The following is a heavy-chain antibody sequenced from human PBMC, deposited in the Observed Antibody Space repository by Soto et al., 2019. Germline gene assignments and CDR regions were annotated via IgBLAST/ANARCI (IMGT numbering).Heavy chain of an antibody. V-gene: IGHV4-59*08. CDR2: IYYSGST. CDR3: ARHLTDELQLDY. CDR1: GGSISSYY. J-gene: IGHJ4*02. D-gene: IGHD2-15*01. Sequence: PSETLSLTCTVSGGSISSYYWSWIRQPPGKGLEWIGYIYYSGSTNYNPSLKSRVTISVDTSKNQFSLKLSSVTAADTAVYYCARHLTDELQLDYCAQGTLGPV.